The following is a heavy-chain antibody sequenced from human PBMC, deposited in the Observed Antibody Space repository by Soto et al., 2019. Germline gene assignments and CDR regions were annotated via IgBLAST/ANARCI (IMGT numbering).Heavy chain of an antibody. CDR3: AKMEGPTAYYYAMDV. CDR1: GFTFSNFG. V-gene: IGHV3-23*01. J-gene: IGHJ6*01. D-gene: IGHD1-1*01. CDR2: ISGSGGST. Sequence: EVQVLESGGGLVQPGGSLRLSCRASGFTFSNFGMSWVRQAPGKGLEWVSGISGSGGSTYYADSVKGRFTISRDNSKNTLFLQMNSLRVGDTAVYYCAKMEGPTAYYYAMDVW.